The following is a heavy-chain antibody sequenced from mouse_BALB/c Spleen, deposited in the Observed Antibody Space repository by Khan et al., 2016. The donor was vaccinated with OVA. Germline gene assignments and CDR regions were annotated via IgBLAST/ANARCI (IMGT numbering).Heavy chain of an antibody. V-gene: IGHV14-1*02. Sequence: EVQLQESGAELVRPGALVKLSCKASGFNIKDYFMVWVKQRPEQGLEWIGWIDPENGNTIYDPKFQGKASITADTSSNTAYLQLSSLTSEDTAVYHCARRGYGNYWFAYWGQGTLVTVSA. D-gene: IGHD2-1*01. J-gene: IGHJ3*01. CDR3: ARRGYGNYWFAY. CDR2: IDPENGNT. CDR1: GFNIKDYF.